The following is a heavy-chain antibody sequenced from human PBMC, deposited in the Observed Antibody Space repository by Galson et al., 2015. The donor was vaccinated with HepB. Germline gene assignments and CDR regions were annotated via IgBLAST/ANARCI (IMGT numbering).Heavy chain of an antibody. CDR1: GFTFDDHA. J-gene: IGHJ4*02. CDR2: ISWNSVNI. Sequence: SLRLSCAASGFTFDDHAMHWVRQAPGKGLEWVSSISWNSVNIDYADSVKGRFTISRDNAKNSLYLQMNSLRAEDTVLYYCAKDIHSMVRGAHFDSWGQGTLVTVSS. V-gene: IGHV3-9*01. D-gene: IGHD3-10*01. CDR3: AKDIHSMVRGAHFDS.